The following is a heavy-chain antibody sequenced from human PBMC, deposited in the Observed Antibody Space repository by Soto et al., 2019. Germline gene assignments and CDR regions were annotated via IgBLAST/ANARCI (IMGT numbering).Heavy chain of an antibody. CDR1: GGSISSYY. Sequence: SETLSLTCTVSGGSISSYYWSWIRRPPGKGLEWVGYIYYSGSTNYNPSLKSRVTISVDTSKNQFSLKLSSVTAADTAVYYCARDTTYYYGSGSYSRGDYFDYWGQGTLVTVSS. CDR2: IYYSGST. D-gene: IGHD3-10*01. CDR3: ARDTTYYYGSGSYSRGDYFDY. J-gene: IGHJ4*02. V-gene: IGHV4-59*01.